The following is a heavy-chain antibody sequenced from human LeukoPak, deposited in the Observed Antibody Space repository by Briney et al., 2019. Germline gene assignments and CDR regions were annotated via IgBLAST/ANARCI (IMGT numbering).Heavy chain of an antibody. CDR1: GFTFSSYA. CDR3: AKSPPGYYYDSSGYYSDY. Sequence: GGSLRLSCAASGFTFSSYAMSWVRQAPGKGLEWVSAISGSGGSTYYADSVKGRFTISRDNSKNTLYLQKNSLRAEDTAVYYCAKSPPGYYYDSSGYYSDYWGQGTLVTVSS. V-gene: IGHV3-23*01. D-gene: IGHD3-22*01. J-gene: IGHJ4*02. CDR2: ISGSGGST.